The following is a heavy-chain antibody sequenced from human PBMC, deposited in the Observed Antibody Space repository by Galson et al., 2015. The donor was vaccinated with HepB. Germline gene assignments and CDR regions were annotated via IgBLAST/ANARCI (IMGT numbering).Heavy chain of an antibody. D-gene: IGHD3-10*01. CDR3: AKDSTSHGSGTHDY. Sequence: SLRLSCAASGFNFDDYAMHWVRQAPGKGLEWVSLISWGGDITDYADSVKDRFTISRDNNYKSLFLQMNSLRPEDTALYYCAKDSTSHGSGTHDYWGQGTLVTVSS. J-gene: IGHJ4*02. V-gene: IGHV3-43D*03. CDR2: ISWGGDIT. CDR1: GFNFDDYA.